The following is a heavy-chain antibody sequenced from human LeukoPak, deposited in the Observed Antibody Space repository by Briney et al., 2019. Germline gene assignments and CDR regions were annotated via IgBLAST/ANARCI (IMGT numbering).Heavy chain of an antibody. V-gene: IGHV3-30*02. Sequence: PGGSLRLSCAASGVTFSTYGMHWVRQAPGKGLEWVAFIGYEGSNKYYADSVKGRFTISRDNAKNSLYLQMNSLRAEDTAVYYCASRRTAYCGGDCPEGYWGQGTLVTVSS. D-gene: IGHD2-21*02. CDR2: IGYEGSNK. CDR1: GVTFSTYG. CDR3: ASRRTAYCGGDCPEGY. J-gene: IGHJ4*02.